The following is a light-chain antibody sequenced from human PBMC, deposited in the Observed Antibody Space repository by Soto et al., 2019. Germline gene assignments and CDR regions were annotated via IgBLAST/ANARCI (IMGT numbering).Light chain of an antibody. J-gene: IGKJ1*01. CDR1: QRVGTW. V-gene: IGKV1-5*01. Sequence: DKQLNNALSTLSASVGVWGTMTCQASQRVGTWVAWYQQKPGKAPKLLIYGASNLESGVPSRFSVSGSGTEFTLTITTLQPDDFATYFCQHYRRNTWSFGPGTKVDIK. CDR3: QHYRRNTWS. CDR2: GAS.